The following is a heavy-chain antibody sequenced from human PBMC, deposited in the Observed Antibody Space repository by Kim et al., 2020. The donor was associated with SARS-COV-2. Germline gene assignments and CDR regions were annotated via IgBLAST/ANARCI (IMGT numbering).Heavy chain of an antibody. D-gene: IGHD3-22*01. V-gene: IGHV5-10-1*01. CDR3: ARRYYYDSGGFDP. Sequence: YRPSFHGHVTISADKSISTAYLQWSSLKASDTAMYYCARRYYYDSGGFDPWGQGTLVTVSS. J-gene: IGHJ5*02.